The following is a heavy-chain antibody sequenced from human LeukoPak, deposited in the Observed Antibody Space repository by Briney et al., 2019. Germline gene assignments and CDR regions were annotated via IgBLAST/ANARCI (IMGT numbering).Heavy chain of an antibody. CDR2: INPNSGGT. CDR3: ARAPLWFGEFRFDY. D-gene: IGHD3-10*01. J-gene: IGHJ4*02. V-gene: IGHV1-2*02. CDR1: GYTFTGYY. Sequence: ASVKVSCKASGYTFTGYYMHWVRQAPGQGLGWMGWINPNSGGTNYAQKFQGRVTMTRDTSISTAYMELSRLRSDDTAVYYCARAPLWFGEFRFDYWGQGTLVTVSS.